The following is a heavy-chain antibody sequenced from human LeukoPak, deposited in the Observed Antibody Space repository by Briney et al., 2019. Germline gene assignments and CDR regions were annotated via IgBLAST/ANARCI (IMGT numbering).Heavy chain of an antibody. D-gene: IGHD3-22*01. CDR1: GFTFSSYS. CDR3: TREGYYDGRDY. CDR2: ISSSSSYI. V-gene: IGHV3-21*04. Sequence: PGGSLRLSCAASGFTFSSYSMNWVRQAPGKGLEWVSSISSSSSYIYYADSVKGRFTISRDNAKNSLYLQMDSLRAEDSALYHCTREGYYDGRDYWGQGTLVTVSS. J-gene: IGHJ4*02.